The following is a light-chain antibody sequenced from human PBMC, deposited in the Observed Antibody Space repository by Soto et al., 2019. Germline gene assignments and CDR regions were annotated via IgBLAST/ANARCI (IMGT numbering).Light chain of an antibody. CDR1: SSDVGGYNY. Sequence: QSVLTQPRSVSGSPGQSVTISCTGTSSDVGGYNYVPWYQQHPGKAPKLMIYDVSKRPSGVPDRFSGSKSGNTASLTISGLQAEDEADCYCCSYAGSYSLYVFGTGTKVTVL. V-gene: IGLV2-11*01. CDR3: CSYAGSYSLYV. CDR2: DVS. J-gene: IGLJ1*01.